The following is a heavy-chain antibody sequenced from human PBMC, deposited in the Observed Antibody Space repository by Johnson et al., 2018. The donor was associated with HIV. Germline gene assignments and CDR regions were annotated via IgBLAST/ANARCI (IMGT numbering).Heavy chain of an antibody. V-gene: IGHV3-11*04. CDR1: GFIFSNAW. D-gene: IGHD7-27*01. Sequence: QVQLVESGGGLVKPGGSLRLSCAVSGFIFSNAWMSWVRQAPGKGLEWVSYISTSGSTIYYADSVKGRFTLSRDNAKNSLYLQMNSLRAEDTAVYYCASFWGGGGLYAMGAFDIWGQGTMVTVSS. J-gene: IGHJ3*02. CDR3: ASFWGGGGLYAMGAFDI. CDR2: ISTSGSTI.